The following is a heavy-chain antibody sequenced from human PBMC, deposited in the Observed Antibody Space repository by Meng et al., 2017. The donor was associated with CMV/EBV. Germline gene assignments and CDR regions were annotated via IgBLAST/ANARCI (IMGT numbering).Heavy chain of an antibody. CDR1: GFTFSSYS. V-gene: IGHV3-21*01. CDR3: AGGDYGERPVGA. Sequence: GGSLRLSCAASGFTFSSYSMTWVRQAPGRGLEWVSSISSTSSYLYYADSVQGRFTISRDNAKNSLYLQMNGLRAEDTAVYFCAGGDYGERPVGAWGQGTLVTVSS. CDR2: ISSTSSYL. J-gene: IGHJ5*02. D-gene: IGHD4-17*01.